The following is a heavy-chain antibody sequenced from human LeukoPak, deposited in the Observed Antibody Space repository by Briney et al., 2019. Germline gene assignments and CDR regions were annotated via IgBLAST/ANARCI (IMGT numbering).Heavy chain of an antibody. CDR1: GFTLSKHW. Sequence: GGSLTLSCAASGFTLSKHWMTWVRQAPGKGLECVAIIKQDGSEKYYVNSVKGRFTISRDNAKNSLYLQMNSLRAEDTAVYYCARWVFWSGYFDYWGQGTLVTVSS. D-gene: IGHD3-3*01. CDR2: IKQDGSEK. CDR3: ARWVFWSGYFDY. J-gene: IGHJ4*02. V-gene: IGHV3-7*01.